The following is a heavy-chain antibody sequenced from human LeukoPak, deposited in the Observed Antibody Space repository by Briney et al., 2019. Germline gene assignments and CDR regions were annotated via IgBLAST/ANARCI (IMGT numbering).Heavy chain of an antibody. V-gene: IGHV1-69*06. D-gene: IGHD3-22*01. J-gene: IGHJ4*02. CDR3: ARHYYDSSGYYYLFDY. CDR2: IIPIFGTA. CDR1: GGTFSSYA. Sequence: ASVKVSCKASGGTFSSYAISWVRQAPGQGFEWMGGIIPIFGTANYAQKFQGRVTITADKSTSTAYMELSSLRSEDTAVYYCARHYYDSSGYYYLFDYWGQGTLVTVSS.